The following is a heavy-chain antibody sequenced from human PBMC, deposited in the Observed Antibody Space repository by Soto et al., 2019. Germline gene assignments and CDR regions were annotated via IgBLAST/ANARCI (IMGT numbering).Heavy chain of an antibody. D-gene: IGHD6-19*01. CDR2: ISYDGSNK. CDR3: ARPLHSSGWYWYYYYGMDV. Sequence: QVQLVESGGGVVHPGRSLRLSCAASGFTFSSYAMHWVHQAPGKGLEWVAVISYDGSNKYYADSVKGRFTISRDNSMNTLDLQMNSLRAEHTAVYYCARPLHSSGWYWYYYYGMDVWGQGTTVTVSS. CDR1: GFTFSSYA. J-gene: IGHJ6*02. V-gene: IGHV3-30-3*01.